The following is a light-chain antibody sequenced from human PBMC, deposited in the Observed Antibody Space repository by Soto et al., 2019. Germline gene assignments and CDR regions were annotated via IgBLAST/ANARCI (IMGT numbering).Light chain of an antibody. CDR3: QQRYDWPWT. V-gene: IGKV3-11*01. J-gene: IGKJ1*01. CDR1: QSVSSN. Sequence: EIVLTQSPGTLSLSPGERASLSCRASQSVSSNLAWYQQKPGQAPRLFIYDVSKRATGIPARFSGSGSETDFTLTISSLEPEDFAVYFCQQRYDWPWTFGLGTKVDIK. CDR2: DVS.